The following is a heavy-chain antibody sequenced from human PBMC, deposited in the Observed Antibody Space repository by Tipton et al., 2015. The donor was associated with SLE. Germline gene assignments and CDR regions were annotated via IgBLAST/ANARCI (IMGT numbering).Heavy chain of an antibody. V-gene: IGHV4-38-2*02. D-gene: IGHD7-27*01. CDR1: GYSIRNGYY. Sequence: TLSLTCNVSGYSIRNGYYWGWIRRAPGKGLEWTGTIHHSGITYYNPSLKSRVTISVDTSKNQFSLRLSSVTAADTAVYFCARGPNWGLDDAFDIWGQGTMVSVSS. J-gene: IGHJ3*02. CDR3: ARGPNWGLDDAFDI. CDR2: IHHSGIT.